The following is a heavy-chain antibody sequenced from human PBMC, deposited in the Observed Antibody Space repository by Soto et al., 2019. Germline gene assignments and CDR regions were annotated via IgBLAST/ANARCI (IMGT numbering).Heavy chain of an antibody. CDR3: VRYPHELGRGAFDV. V-gene: IGHV4-31*03. D-gene: IGHD1-7*01. CDR2: IYYNGNT. J-gene: IGHJ3*01. Sequence: QVQLQESGPGLVKPSQTLSLTCTVSGGSISSGDYYWNGIRQHPGNALEWIGYIYYNGNTYYNPSLKSRVTISVDTSKNQFSLKLSSVTAADSAVYYCVRYPHELGRGAFDVCGQGTMVTVSS. CDR1: GGSISSGDYY.